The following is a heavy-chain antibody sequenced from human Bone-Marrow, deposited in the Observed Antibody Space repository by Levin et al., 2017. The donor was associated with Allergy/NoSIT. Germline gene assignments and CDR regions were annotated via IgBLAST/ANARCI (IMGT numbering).Heavy chain of an antibody. V-gene: IGHV1-18*01. CDR1: GYSFRNFG. Sequence: PVASVKVSCKASGYSFRNFGISWVRQAPGQGLQWMGWISSFNGDAKYSQKFQGRVTVTTDTSTTTVYMELRSLRSDDTAVYYCARDNPTISGYSGYGLDYWGQGTLVTVSS. D-gene: IGHD5-12*01. CDR2: ISSFNGDA. J-gene: IGHJ4*02. CDR3: ARDNPTISGYSGYGLDY.